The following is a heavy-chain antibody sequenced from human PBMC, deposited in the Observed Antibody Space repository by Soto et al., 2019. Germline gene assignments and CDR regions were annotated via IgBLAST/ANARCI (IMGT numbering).Heavy chain of an antibody. D-gene: IGHD3-3*02. J-gene: IGHJ5*02. Sequence: SETLSLTCTVSGDSIISSDFYWGWVRQPPGKGLEWIGSIFYLGSSYYNPSLKSRITMSVDTSKNQFSLRLRSVTAADTALYFCARHSLALRKNNWFDPWGQGIMVTVSS. CDR1: GDSIISSDFY. CDR3: ARHSLALRKNNWFDP. V-gene: IGHV4-39*01. CDR2: IFYLGSS.